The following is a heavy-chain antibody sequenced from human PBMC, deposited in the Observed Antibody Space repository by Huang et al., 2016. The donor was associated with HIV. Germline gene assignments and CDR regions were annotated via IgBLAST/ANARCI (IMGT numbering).Heavy chain of an antibody. CDR3: ARDGLVSNYYYDSSGYYLGDAFDI. CDR1: GFTFSGYA. J-gene: IGHJ3*02. V-gene: IGHV3-30-3*01. D-gene: IGHD3-22*01. Sequence: QVQLVESGGGVAQPGRSLRLSCAASGFTFSGYAMHWVRQDPGKGLEWVAVISYDGSNKHYADSVKGRFTISRDNSKNTLYLKMNSLRAEETAVYYCARDGLVSNYYYDSSGYYLGDAFDIWGQGTMVTVSS. CDR2: ISYDGSNK.